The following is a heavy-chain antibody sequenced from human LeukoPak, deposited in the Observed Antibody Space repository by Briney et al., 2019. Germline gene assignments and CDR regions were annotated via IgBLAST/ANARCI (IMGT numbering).Heavy chain of an antibody. J-gene: IGHJ4*02. CDR1: GFTFGDYA. V-gene: IGHV3-49*04. D-gene: IGHD3-9*01. Sequence: GGSLRLSCTASGFTFGDYAMSWVRQAPGKGLEWVGFIRSKAYGGTTEYAASVKGRFTISRDDSKSIAYLQINSLKTEDTAVYYCTRVSYDILTGYFPFDYWGQGTLVTVSS. CDR2: IRSKAYGGTT. CDR3: TRVSYDILTGYFPFDY.